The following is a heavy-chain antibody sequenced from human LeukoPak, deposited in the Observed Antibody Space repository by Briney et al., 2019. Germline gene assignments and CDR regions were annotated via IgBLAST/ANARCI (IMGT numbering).Heavy chain of an antibody. CDR1: GFTFSSSA. V-gene: IGHV3-23*01. Sequence: GGSLRLSCAASGFTFSSSAMSWVRQAPGKGLEWVSSISGSGDRTYYADSVKGRFTISRDNSKNTVYVQMNSQRAEDTAVYYCASIPTYYFGSSRDYWGQGTLFTVSS. CDR3: ASIPTYYFGSSRDY. J-gene: IGHJ4*02. D-gene: IGHD3-22*01. CDR2: ISGSGDRT.